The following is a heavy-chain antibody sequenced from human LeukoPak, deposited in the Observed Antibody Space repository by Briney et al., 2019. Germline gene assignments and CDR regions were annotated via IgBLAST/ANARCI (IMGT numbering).Heavy chain of an antibody. CDR2: IYYSGST. Sequence: SETLSLTCTVSGGSISSYYWSWIRQPPGKGLEWIGYIYYSGSTNYNPSLKSRVTISVDTSKNQFSLKLSSVTAADTAVYYCARVVSCSGGSCYSRWFDPWGQGTLVTVSS. J-gene: IGHJ5*02. D-gene: IGHD2-15*01. CDR3: ARVVSCSGGSCYSRWFDP. V-gene: IGHV4-59*01. CDR1: GGSISSYY.